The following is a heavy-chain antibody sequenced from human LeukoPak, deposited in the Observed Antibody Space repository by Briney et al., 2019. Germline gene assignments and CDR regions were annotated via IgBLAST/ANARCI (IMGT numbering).Heavy chain of an antibody. D-gene: IGHD2-2*02. V-gene: IGHV3-7*01. J-gene: IGHJ4*02. CDR2: IKQDGSEK. CDR3: ARVGQCTSTSCYTGQHLVFDC. Sequence: GGSLRLSCAASGFTFSSYWMSWVRQAPGKGLEWVANIKQDGSEKYYVDSVKGRFTISRDNAKNSLYLQMNSLRAEDTAVYYCARVGQCTSTSCYTGQHLVFDCWGQGALVAVSS. CDR1: GFTFSSYW.